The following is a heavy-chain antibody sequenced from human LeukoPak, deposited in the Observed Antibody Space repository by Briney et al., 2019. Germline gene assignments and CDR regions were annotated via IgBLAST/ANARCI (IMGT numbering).Heavy chain of an antibody. J-gene: IGHJ3*02. CDR3: ATENRGYSYGYAFDI. D-gene: IGHD5-18*01. Sequence: GASVKVSCTASGYTFTSYGISWVRQAPGQGLEWMGWISAYNGNTNYAQKLQGRVTMTTDTSTSTAYMELRSLRSDDTAVYYCATENRGYSYGYAFDIWGQGTMATVSS. CDR2: ISAYNGNT. V-gene: IGHV1-18*01. CDR1: GYTFTSYG.